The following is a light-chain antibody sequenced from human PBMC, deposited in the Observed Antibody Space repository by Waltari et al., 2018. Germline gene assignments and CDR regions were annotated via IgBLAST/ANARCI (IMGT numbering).Light chain of an antibody. CDR1: SPNNGSTY. CDR2: KNN. V-gene: IGLV1-44*01. Sequence: QSVLTQAPSASGPPGQRDTISCLGSSPNNGSTYVKWYQQLPGPAPQLLIYKNNQRPSGVPDRFSGSTSGTSASLAISGLQSADEADFYCSAWDDSLNAWVFGGGTRLTVL. CDR3: SAWDDSLNAWV. J-gene: IGLJ3*02.